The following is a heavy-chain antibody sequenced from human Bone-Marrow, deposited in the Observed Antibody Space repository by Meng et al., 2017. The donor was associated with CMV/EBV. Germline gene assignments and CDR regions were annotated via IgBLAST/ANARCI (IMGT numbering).Heavy chain of an antibody. CDR3: AREYYDFWSGPLDYYYGMDV. V-gene: IGHV3-74*01. CDR1: GFNFSSYW. J-gene: IGHJ6*02. D-gene: IGHD3-3*01. CDR2: INSDGSST. Sequence: GESLKISCAASGFNFSSYWMHWVRQAPGKGLVWVSRINSDGSSTSYADSVKGRFTISRDNAKNTLYLQMNSLRAEDTAVYYCAREYYDFWSGPLDYYYGMDVWGQGTTVTVSS.